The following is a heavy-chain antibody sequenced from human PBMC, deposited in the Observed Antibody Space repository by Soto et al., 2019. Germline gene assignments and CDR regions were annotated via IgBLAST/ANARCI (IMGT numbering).Heavy chain of an antibody. D-gene: IGHD3-16*01. Sequence: QVQLVQSGDEVKKPGASVKLSCKASGYIFVNYGIAWVRQARGQGLEWMGWISPYTGNTHSASKVQGRLAMTTDTSTSTAYMDLGSLTSDDTAVYYCAMVDNYVTPTPQDVWGQGTTVTVS. CDR1: GYIFVNYG. V-gene: IGHV1-18*01. CDR3: AMVDNYVTPTPQDV. CDR2: ISPYTGNT. J-gene: IGHJ6*02.